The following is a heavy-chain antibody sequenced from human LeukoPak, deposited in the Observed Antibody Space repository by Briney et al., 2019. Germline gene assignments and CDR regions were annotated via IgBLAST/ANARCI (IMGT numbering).Heavy chain of an antibody. CDR3: AKFVSPSNPDYFDF. D-gene: IGHD2-21*01. J-gene: IGHJ4*02. CDR2: ISGSGGST. V-gene: IGHV3-23*01. CDR1: GFTFSSYA. Sequence: GGSPRLSCAASGFTFSSYAMSWVRQAPGKGLEWVSGISGSGGSTYYADSVKGRFTISRDNSRNTLYLQLNSLRVEDTAVYYCAKFVSPSNPDYFDFWGQGTLVTVSS.